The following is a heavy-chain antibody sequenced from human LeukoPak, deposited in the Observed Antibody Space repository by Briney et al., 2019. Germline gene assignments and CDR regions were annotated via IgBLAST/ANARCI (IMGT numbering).Heavy chain of an antibody. Sequence: GGSLRLSCAASGFTFSSYAMSWVRQAPGKGLEWVSAISGSGGSTYYADSVKGRFTISRDNAKNSLYLQMNSLRAEDTALYYCARDRGYSGYDPTYYYDSSGYYFDYWGQGTLVTVSS. CDR2: ISGSGGST. D-gene: IGHD3-22*01. CDR1: GFTFSSYA. J-gene: IGHJ4*02. V-gene: IGHV3-23*01. CDR3: ARDRGYSGYDPTYYYDSSGYYFDY.